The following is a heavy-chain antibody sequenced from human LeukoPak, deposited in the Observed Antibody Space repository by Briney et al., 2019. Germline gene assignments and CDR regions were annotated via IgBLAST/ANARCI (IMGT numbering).Heavy chain of an antibody. CDR2: ISYDGSNK. J-gene: IGHJ4*02. V-gene: IGHV3-30*18. CDR1: GFTFSSYA. CDR3: AKMLDSSSPRDY. Sequence: GRSLRLSCAASGFTFSSYAMHWVRQAPGKGLEWVAVISYDGSNKYYADSVKGRFTISRDNSKNTLYLQMNSLRAEDTAVYYCAKMLDSSSPRDYWGQGTLVTVSS. D-gene: IGHD6-6*01.